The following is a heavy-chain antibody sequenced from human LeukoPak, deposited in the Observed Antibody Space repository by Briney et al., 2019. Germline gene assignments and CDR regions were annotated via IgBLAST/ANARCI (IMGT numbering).Heavy chain of an antibody. CDR3: ARVLTYYYDSSGYLRWFDP. D-gene: IGHD3-22*01. Sequence: PSETLSLTCAVYGGSFSGYYWRWIRQPPGKGLEWIGEINHSGSTNYNPSLKSRVTISVDTSKNQFSLKLSSVTAADTAVYYCARVLTYYYDSSGYLRWFDPWGQGTLVTVSS. V-gene: IGHV4-34*01. CDR1: GGSFSGYY. J-gene: IGHJ5*02. CDR2: INHSGST.